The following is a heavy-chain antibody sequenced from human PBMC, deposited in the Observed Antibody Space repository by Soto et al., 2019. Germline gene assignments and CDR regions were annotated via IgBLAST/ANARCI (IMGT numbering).Heavy chain of an antibody. V-gene: IGHV1-3*01. CDR2: INAGNGNT. J-gene: IGHJ4*02. Sequence: VQLVQSGAEVKKPGASVKVSCKASGYTFTNYAMQWARQAPGQRLEWMGWINAGNGNTKYSQKFQGRVTITRDTSASTAYMELSSLRSEDTAVYYCARDMGFGLSDYWGQGTLVTVSS. CDR3: ARDMGFGLSDY. CDR1: GYTFTNYA. D-gene: IGHD3-10*01.